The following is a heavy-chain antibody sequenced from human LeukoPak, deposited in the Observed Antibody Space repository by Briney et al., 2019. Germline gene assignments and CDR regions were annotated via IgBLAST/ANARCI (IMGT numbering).Heavy chain of an antibody. D-gene: IGHD3-10*01. Sequence: PGGSLRLSCAASGFTFSSYAMSWVRQAPGKGLEWVSAISGSGGSTYYADSVKGRFTISRDNSKNTLYLQMNSLRAEDTAVSYCAKDLFARTMVRGWDYWGQGTLVTVSS. CDR1: GFTFSSYA. V-gene: IGHV3-23*01. CDR3: AKDLFARTMVRGWDY. J-gene: IGHJ4*02. CDR2: ISGSGGST.